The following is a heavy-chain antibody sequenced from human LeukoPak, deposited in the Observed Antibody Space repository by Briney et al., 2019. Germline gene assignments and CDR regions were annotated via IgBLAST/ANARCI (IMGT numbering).Heavy chain of an antibody. CDR2: MNPSGGST. V-gene: IGHV1-46*01. CDR1: GYIFTSYY. D-gene: IGHD5-18*01. Sequence: ASVKVSCKASGYIFTSYYMHWVRQAPGQGLEWMGIMNPSGGSTSYAQKFQGRVTMTRDTSTTTVYMELSSLRSEDTAVYYCAREMEQGSTTWIQLWLLSHRPFDYWGQGTLVTVSS. CDR3: AREMEQGSTTWIQLWLLSHRPFDY. J-gene: IGHJ4*02.